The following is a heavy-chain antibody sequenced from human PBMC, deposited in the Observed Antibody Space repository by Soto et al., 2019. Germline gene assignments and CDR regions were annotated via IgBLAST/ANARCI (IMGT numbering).Heavy chain of an antibody. CDR2: MSYAGTYK. CDR3: AKEMYPRTVLDSSSPWGDY. J-gene: IGHJ4*02. CDR1: GFTFSDYG. V-gene: IGHV3-30*18. Sequence: LRLSCAVSGFTFSDYGMHWVRQAPGKGLEWVAVMSYAGTYKYYADSVRGRFTISRDLSGNTLFLQMNSLRLEDTAVYFCAKEMYPRTVLDSSSPWGDYWGQGTLVTVSS. D-gene: IGHD6-6*01.